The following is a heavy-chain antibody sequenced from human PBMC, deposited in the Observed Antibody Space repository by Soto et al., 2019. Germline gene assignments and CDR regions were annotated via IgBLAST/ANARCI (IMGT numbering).Heavy chain of an antibody. CDR1: GGSISSGGYY. D-gene: IGHD3-3*01. CDR2: IYYSGST. J-gene: IGHJ6*02. V-gene: IGHV4-31*03. CDR3: ARDKIFGVDYYYYGMDV. Sequence: LSLTCTVSGGSISSGGYYWSWIRQHPGKGLEWIGYIYYSGSTYYNPSLKSRVTISVDTSKNQFSLKLSSVTAADTAVYYCARDKIFGVDYYYYGMDVWGQGTTVTVSS.